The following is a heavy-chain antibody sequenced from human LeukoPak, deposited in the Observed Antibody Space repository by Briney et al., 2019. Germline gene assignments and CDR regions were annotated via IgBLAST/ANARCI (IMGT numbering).Heavy chain of an antibody. CDR1: GFTFSSYW. D-gene: IGHD2-8*02. J-gene: IGHJ3*02. CDR2: IKQDGSEK. V-gene: IGHV3-7*01. CDR3: ARDIVLVPDAFDI. Sequence: TGGSLRLSCAASGFTFSSYWMSWVRQAPGKGLEWVANIKQDGSEKYYVDSVKGRFTISRDNAKNSLYLQMNSLRAEDTAVYYCARDIVLVPDAFDIWGQGTMVTVSS.